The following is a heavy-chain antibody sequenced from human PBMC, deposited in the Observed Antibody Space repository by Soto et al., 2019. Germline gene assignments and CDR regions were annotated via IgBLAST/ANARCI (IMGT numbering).Heavy chain of an antibody. Sequence: ASVKVSCKASGYTFTTYLIHWVRQAPGQRLEWMGWINVGNGNAKYSQEFQGRVTITTDTSASTAYMELSSLRCEDTAVYYCARAGYLDYWGQGTLVTVSS. CDR3: ARAGYLDY. D-gene: IGHD2-8*02. CDR2: INVGNGNA. V-gene: IGHV1-3*01. CDR1: GYTFTTYL. J-gene: IGHJ4*02.